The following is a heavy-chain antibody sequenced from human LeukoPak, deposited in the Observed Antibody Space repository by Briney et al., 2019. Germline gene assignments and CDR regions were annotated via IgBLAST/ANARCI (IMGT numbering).Heavy chain of an antibody. CDR2: ISSSSSYI. Sequence: GGSLRLSCAASGFTFSSYSMNWVRQAPGKGLEWVSSISSSSSYIYYADSVKGRFTISRDNAKNSLYLQMNSLRAEDTAVYYCVRDGTVTFYYYHYMDVWGKGTTVTISS. V-gene: IGHV3-21*01. J-gene: IGHJ6*03. D-gene: IGHD4-11*01. CDR1: GFTFSSYS. CDR3: VRDGTVTFYYYHYMDV.